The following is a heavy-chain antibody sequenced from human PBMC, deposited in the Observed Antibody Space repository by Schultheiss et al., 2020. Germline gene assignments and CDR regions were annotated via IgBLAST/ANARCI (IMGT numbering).Heavy chain of an antibody. D-gene: IGHD5-18*01. V-gene: IGHV3-23*01. CDR3: ARDRFRYGLSSIDH. CDR1: GFTFSSYS. CDR2: ISGSGGST. J-gene: IGHJ4*02. Sequence: GESLKISCAASGFTFSSYSMNWVRQAPGKGLEWVSAISGSGGSTYYADSVKGRFTISRDNSKNTLWLQMNSLRAEDTAVYYCARDRFRYGLSSIDHWGQGTLVTVSS.